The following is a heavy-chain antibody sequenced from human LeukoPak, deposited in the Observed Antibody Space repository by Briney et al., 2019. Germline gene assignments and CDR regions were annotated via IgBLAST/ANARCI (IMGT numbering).Heavy chain of an antibody. CDR1: GFTFSSYS. V-gene: IGHV3-21*06. CDR2: ISSSSSHI. J-gene: IGHJ5*02. CDR3: ARDPSAVPAAVNWFDP. Sequence: GFLRLSCAASGFTFSSYSMNWVRQAPGKGLEWVSSISSSSSHIYYTDSVKGRFTISRDNTQNSLYLQMNSLRAEDTAVYYCARDPSAVPAAVNWFDPWGQGTLVTVSS. D-gene: IGHD2-2*01.